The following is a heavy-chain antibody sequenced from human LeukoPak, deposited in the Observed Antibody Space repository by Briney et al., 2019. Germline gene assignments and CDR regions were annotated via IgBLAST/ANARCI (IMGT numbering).Heavy chain of an antibody. CDR3: ARSSSPVWYFDL. CDR1: GDSISSYY. D-gene: IGHD6-6*01. V-gene: IGHV4-4*07. CDR2: IYISGST. J-gene: IGHJ2*01. Sequence: SETLSLTCTVSGDSISSYYWSWIRQPAGKGLEWIGRIYISGSTNYNPSLKSRITMSVDTSKNQFSLKLSSVTTADTAVYYCARSSSPVWYFDLWGRGTLVTVSS.